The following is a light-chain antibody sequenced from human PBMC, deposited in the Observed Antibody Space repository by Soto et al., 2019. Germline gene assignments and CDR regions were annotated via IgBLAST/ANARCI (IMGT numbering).Light chain of an antibody. CDR2: DAS. J-gene: IGKJ2*01. CDR1: QSISSW. CDR3: QQYDTLPPYA. Sequence: DIQMTQSPSTLSASVGDRVTITCRASQSISSWLAWYQQKPGKAPKLLIYDASSLESGVPSRFSGSGSGTDFTFTISNLQPEDIATYYCQQYDTLPPYAFGQGTKVDI. V-gene: IGKV1-5*01.